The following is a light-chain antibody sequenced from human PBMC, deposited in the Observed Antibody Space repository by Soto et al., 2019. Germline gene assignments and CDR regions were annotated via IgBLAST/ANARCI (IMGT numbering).Light chain of an antibody. CDR3: LEYGSLPWT. CDR1: PSVSSSY. V-gene: IGKV3-20*01. Sequence: EIVLTQSPGTLSLSPGERATLSCRASPSVSSSYLAWYQQKPGQAPRLLIYGASSKATGIPDRFSGSESGTDFALTISRLEPEDFAVYYCLEYGSLPWTFGQGTKVEIK. CDR2: GAS. J-gene: IGKJ1*01.